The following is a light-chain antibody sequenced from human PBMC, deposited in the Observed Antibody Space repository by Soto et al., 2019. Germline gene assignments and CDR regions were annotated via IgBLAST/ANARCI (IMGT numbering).Light chain of an antibody. J-gene: IGLJ1*01. Sequence: QSVLTQPPSVCGTPGQRVNISCSGSSSNIGRDYVYWYQQFPGTAPKLLIYRGNQRPSGVPDRFSGSKSGTSASLAISGLRSDDESDYYCVAWDDRLSGYVSGTGTKLTVL. CDR3: VAWDDRLSGYV. V-gene: IGLV1-47*01. CDR1: SSNIGRDY. CDR2: RGN.